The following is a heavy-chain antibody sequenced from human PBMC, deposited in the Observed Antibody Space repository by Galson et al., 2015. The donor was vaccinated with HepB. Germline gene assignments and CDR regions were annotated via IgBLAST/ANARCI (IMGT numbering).Heavy chain of an antibody. D-gene: IGHD3-9*01. V-gene: IGHV4-39*01. CDR1: GGSISSSSYY. CDR3: ARLGDILTGYA. J-gene: IGHJ4*02. CDR2: IYYSGST. Sequence: LSLTCTVSGGSISSSSYYWGWIRQPPGKGLEWIGSIYYSGSTYYNPSLKSRVTISVDTSKNQFSLKLNSVTAADTAVYYCARLGDILTGYAWGQGTLVTVSS.